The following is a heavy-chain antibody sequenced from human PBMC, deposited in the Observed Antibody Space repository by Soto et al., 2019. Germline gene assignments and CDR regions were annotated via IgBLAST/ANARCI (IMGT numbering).Heavy chain of an antibody. J-gene: IGHJ5*02. CDR3: ARDPLYCSSTSCPWGWFDP. CDR2: INPNSGGT. Sequence: GASVKVSCKASGYTFTGYYMHWVRQAPGQGLEWMGWINPNSGGTNYAQKFQGRVTMTRDTSISTAYMELSRLRSDDTAVYYCARDPLYCSSTSCPWGWFDPWGQGTLVTVSS. D-gene: IGHD2-2*01. CDR1: GYTFTGYY. V-gene: IGHV1-2*02.